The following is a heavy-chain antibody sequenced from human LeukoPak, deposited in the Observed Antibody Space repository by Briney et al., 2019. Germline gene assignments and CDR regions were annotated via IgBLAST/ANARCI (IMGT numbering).Heavy chain of an antibody. CDR3: ARHREGTTQVGLFNY. V-gene: IGHV3-7*01. D-gene: IGHD2-2*01. J-gene: IGHJ4*02. Sequence: TGGSLRLSCAASGFTFTTYWMAWVRQAPGKGLEWVANIRQDGGEKYYVDSVKGRFTISRDNAQNSLYLHINSLGAEDTAVYYCARHREGTTQVGLFNYWGQGTLVTVS. CDR1: GFTFTTYW. CDR2: IRQDGGEK.